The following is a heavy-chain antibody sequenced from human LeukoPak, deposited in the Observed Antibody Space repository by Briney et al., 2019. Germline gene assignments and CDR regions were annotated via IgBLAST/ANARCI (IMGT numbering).Heavy chain of an antibody. V-gene: IGHV1-18*01. CDR3: ARVRVLGSYRPRYFDY. D-gene: IGHD3-16*02. CDR1: GYTFTSYG. CDR2: ISAYNGNT. J-gene: IGHJ4*02. Sequence: GASVKVSCKASGYTFTSYGISWVRQAPGQGLEWMGWISAYNGNTNYAQKLQGRVTMTTDTSTSTAYMELRSLRSDDTAVYYCARVRVLGSYRPRYFDYWGQGTLVTVSS.